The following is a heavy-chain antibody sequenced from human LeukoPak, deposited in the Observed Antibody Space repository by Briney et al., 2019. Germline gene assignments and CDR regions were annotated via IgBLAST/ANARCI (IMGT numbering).Heavy chain of an antibody. CDR3: VVGGSPGY. Sequence: PGGSMRLSCAASGLAFSAYKMHWFRQAPRKGLVWVSRISTDGYTTDYADFVQGRFPASRDNTKNTWSLEMNSLRAEDTAVYYCVVGGSPGYWGQGTLVTVSS. V-gene: IGHV3-74*01. J-gene: IGHJ4*02. D-gene: IGHD2-15*01. CDR2: ISTDGYTT. CDR1: GLAFSAYK.